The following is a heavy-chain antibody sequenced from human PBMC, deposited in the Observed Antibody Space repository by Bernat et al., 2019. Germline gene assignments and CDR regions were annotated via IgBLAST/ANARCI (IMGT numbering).Heavy chain of an antibody. V-gene: IGHV4-39*01. D-gene: IGHD2-2*01. CDR1: GGSIGSNNYY. CDR2: IFYTGST. J-gene: IGHJ4*02. CDR3: ARQIRGGLVPTTITYS. Sequence: QLQLQGSGPGLVRPSETLSLTCSVPGGSIGSNNYYWGWIRQPPGKGLEWIGSIFYTGSTYYNPSLKSRVTISVDTSKNQFSLRLSSVTAADTAVYYCARQIRGGLVPTTITYSWGLGALVTVSS.